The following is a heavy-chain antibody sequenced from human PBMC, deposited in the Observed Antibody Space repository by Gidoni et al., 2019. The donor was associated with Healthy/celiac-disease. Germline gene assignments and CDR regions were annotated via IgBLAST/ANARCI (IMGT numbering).Heavy chain of an antibody. J-gene: IGHJ3*02. CDR3: ARDFDSSGYGTNDAFDI. CDR1: GGSLSSGGSY. V-gene: IGHV4-31*03. Sequence: QVQLQESGPGLVKPSQTLSLTCTVSGGSLSSGGSYWSWIRQHPGKGLEWIGYIYYSGSTYYNPSLKSRVTISVDTSKNQFSLKLSSVTAADTAVYYCARDFDSSGYGTNDAFDIWGQGTMVTVSS. CDR2: IYYSGST. D-gene: IGHD3-22*01.